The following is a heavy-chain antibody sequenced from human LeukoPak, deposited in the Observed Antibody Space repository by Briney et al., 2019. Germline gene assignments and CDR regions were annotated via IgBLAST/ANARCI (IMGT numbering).Heavy chain of an antibody. CDR1: GFTFSTYA. J-gene: IGHJ4*02. D-gene: IGHD5-12*01. CDR3: AAGRSGYDQFDY. V-gene: IGHV3-23*01. CDR2: ISGSGGST. Sequence: GGSLRLSCAASGFTFSTYATNWVRQASGKGLEWVSTISGSGGSTYYADSVKGRFTISSDSSKDTLYLQMNSLRAEDTAVYYCAAGRSGYDQFDYWGQGTLVTVSS.